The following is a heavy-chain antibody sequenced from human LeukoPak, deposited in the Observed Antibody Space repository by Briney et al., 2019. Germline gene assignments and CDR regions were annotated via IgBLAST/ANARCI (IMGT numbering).Heavy chain of an antibody. D-gene: IGHD6-13*01. CDR2: IYYSGST. J-gene: IGHJ4*02. CDR3: ARWGAAAVRFDY. CDR1: GGSISSYY. Sequence: PSETLSLTRTVSGGSISSYYWSWIRQPAGKGLEWIGSIYYSGSTYYNPSLKSRVTISVDTSKNQFSLKLSSVTAADTAVYYCARWGAAAVRFDYWGQGTLVTVSS. V-gene: IGHV4-59*05.